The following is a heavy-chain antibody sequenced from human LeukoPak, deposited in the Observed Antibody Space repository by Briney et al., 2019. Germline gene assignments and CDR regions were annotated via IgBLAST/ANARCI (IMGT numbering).Heavy chain of an antibody. V-gene: IGHV3-30-3*01. CDR2: ISYDGSNK. Sequence: GGSLRLSCAASGFTFSSYAMHWVRQAPGKGLEWMAVISYDGSNKYYADSVKGRFTISRDNSKNTLYLQMNSLRAEDTAVYYCARDRMVVVIHDAFDIWGQGTMVTVSS. D-gene: IGHD3-22*01. J-gene: IGHJ3*02. CDR3: ARDRMVVVIHDAFDI. CDR1: GFTFSSYA.